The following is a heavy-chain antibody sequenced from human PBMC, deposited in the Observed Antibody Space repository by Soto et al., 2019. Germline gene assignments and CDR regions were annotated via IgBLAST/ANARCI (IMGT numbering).Heavy chain of an antibody. CDR3: ASTFRGKYYYGSGSYKDYMDV. CDR2: IYYSGST. V-gene: IGHV4-31*03. D-gene: IGHD3-10*01. J-gene: IGHJ6*03. Sequence: SETLSLTCTVSGGSISSGGYYWSWIRQHPGKGLEWIGYIYYSGSTYYNPSLKSRVTISVDTSKNQFSLKLSSVTAADTAVYYCASTFRGKYYYGSGSYKDYMDVWGKGTTVTVSS. CDR1: GGSISSGGYY.